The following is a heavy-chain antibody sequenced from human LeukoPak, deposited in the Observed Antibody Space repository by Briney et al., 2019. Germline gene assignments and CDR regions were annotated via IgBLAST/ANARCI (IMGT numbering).Heavy chain of an antibody. Sequence: SVKVSCKASGGTFSSYAISWVRQAPGQGLEWMGGVIPIFGTANYAQKFQGRVTITTDESTSTAYMELSSLRSEDTAVYYCASQARIAVAAPYYYYYMDVWGKGTTVTVSS. CDR1: GGTFSSYA. D-gene: IGHD6-19*01. J-gene: IGHJ6*03. CDR3: ASQARIAVAAPYYYYYMDV. V-gene: IGHV1-69*05. CDR2: VIPIFGTA.